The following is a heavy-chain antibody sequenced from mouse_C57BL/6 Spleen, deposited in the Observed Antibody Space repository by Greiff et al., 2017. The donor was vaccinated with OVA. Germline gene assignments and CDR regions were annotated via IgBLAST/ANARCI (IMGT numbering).Heavy chain of an antibody. D-gene: IGHD3-2*02. Sequence: QVQLQQSGPELVKPGASVKISCKASGYAFSSYWMNWVKQRPGKGLEWIGRIYPGDGDTNYNQQFKGKATLTVDNSSSTAYMQLSSLTSEDSAVDYCAIGSYFDYWGQGTTLTVSS. J-gene: IGHJ2*01. CDR3: AIGSYFDY. CDR2: IYPGDGDT. V-gene: IGHV1-82*01. CDR1: GYAFSSYW.